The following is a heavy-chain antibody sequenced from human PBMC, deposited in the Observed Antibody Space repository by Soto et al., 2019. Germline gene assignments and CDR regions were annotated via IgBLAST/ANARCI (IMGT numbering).Heavy chain of an antibody. CDR2: ISSDGSNK. D-gene: IGHD3-22*01. CDR3: LGGYYFGYY. CDR1: GFTFSSYG. J-gene: IGHJ4*02. V-gene: IGHV3-30*03. Sequence: QVQLVESGGGVVQPGRSLRLSCAASGFTFSSYGMHWVRQAPGKGLEWVAVISSDGSNKYYADSVKGRFTISRDNSKNTKYLQMNSLRAEDMVVYYCLGGYYFGYYWGQGTLVTVSS.